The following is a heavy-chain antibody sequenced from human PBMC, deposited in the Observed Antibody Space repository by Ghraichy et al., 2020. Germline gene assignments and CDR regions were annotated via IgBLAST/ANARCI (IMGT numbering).Heavy chain of an antibody. Sequence: GGSLRLSCAASGFTVTSNYMSWVRQAPGKGLEWVSLVYGVGGTYYADSVKGRFAISRDSAKNTLYLQMNSLRADDTAVYYCARGAMAHGGLFDYWGQGTLVTVSS. J-gene: IGHJ4*02. CDR1: GFTVTSNY. V-gene: IGHV3-53*01. CDR2: VYGVGGT. CDR3: ARGAMAHGGLFDY. D-gene: IGHD5-18*01.